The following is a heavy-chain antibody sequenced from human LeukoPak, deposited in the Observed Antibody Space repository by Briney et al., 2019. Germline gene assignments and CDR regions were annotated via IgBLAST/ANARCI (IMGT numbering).Heavy chain of an antibody. J-gene: IGHJ4*02. V-gene: IGHV1-58*02. D-gene: IGHD5-24*01. CDR2: IVVGSGNT. Sequence: SVRVSCKASGFTFTSSAMQWVRQARGQRLEWIGWIVVGSGNTNCAQKFQERVTITRDMSTSTAYMELSSLRSEDTAVYYCAADPAGGGYNPFDYWGQGTLVTVSS. CDR1: GFTFTSSA. CDR3: AADPAGGGYNPFDY.